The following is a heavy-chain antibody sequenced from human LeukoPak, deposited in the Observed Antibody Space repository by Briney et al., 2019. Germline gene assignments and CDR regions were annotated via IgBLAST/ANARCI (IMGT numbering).Heavy chain of an antibody. V-gene: IGHV4-34*01. Sequence: SETLSLTCAVYGGSFSGYYWSWIRQPPAKGLEWIGEIDHSGSTNYNPSLKSRVTISLDTSKNQFSLKLSSVTAADTAVYYCARLYYSDSSGYYYLKVKEIVQDYWGQGTLVTVSS. J-gene: IGHJ4*02. CDR1: GGSFSGYY. CDR2: IDHSGST. CDR3: ARLYYSDSSGYYYLKVKEIVQDY. D-gene: IGHD3-22*01.